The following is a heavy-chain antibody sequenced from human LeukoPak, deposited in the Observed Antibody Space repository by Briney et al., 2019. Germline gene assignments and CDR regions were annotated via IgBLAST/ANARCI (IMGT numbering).Heavy chain of an antibody. J-gene: IGHJ5*02. CDR1: GYTFTGYY. D-gene: IGHD2-15*01. CDR2: INPNSGGT. CDR3: AREVYDCSGGSCYANWFDP. Sequence: GASVKVSCKASGYTFTGYYMHWVRQAPGQGLEWMGWINPNSGGTNYAQKFQGRVTMTRDTSISTANMELSRLRSDGTAEFYFAREVYDCSGGSCYANWFDPWGQGTLVTVSS. V-gene: IGHV1-2*02.